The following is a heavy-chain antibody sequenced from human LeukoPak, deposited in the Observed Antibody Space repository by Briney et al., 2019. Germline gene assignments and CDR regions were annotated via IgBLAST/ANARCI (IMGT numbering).Heavy chain of an antibody. CDR3: ARAGSGYSFDN. CDR2: ISNSGST. D-gene: IGHD3-22*01. Sequence: SETLSLTCTVSGGSISSYYWRWIRQPPGKGLEWIGYISNSGSTNNNPSLKSRLTMSIDTSKNQFSLRLNAVTAADTAVYYCARAGSGYSFDNWGQGKLVTVSS. J-gene: IGHJ4*02. V-gene: IGHV4-59*01. CDR1: GGSISSYY.